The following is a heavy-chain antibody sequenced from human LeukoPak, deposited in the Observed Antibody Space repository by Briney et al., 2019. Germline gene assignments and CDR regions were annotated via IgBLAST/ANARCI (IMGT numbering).Heavy chain of an antibody. CDR1: GGSISSYY. V-gene: IGHV4-4*07. D-gene: IGHD3-3*01. CDR3: ARDFLGVFRRFAWFDP. CDR2: INTSRST. Sequence: PSETLSLTCTVSGGSISSYYWSWIRQPAGKGREWIVRINTSRSTNYNPSLKSRFTMSVDTSKNHFSLKLSSGTAAATALYYAARDFLGVFRRFAWFDPWGQGTLVTVSS. J-gene: IGHJ5*02.